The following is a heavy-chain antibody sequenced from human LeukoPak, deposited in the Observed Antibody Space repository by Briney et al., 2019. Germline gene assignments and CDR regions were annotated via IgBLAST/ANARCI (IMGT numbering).Heavy chain of an antibody. CDR2: ISSNGDNT. CDR1: GFTFSTYV. J-gene: IGHJ4*02. Sequence: GGSLRLSCSVSGFTFSTYVMHWVRQAPGKGLEYVPAISSNGDNTYYADSVKGRFTISRDNSKNTLYLQMSSLRADDTAVYYCVRGTGYWGQGTLVTVPS. CDR3: VRGTGY. V-gene: IGHV3-64D*06.